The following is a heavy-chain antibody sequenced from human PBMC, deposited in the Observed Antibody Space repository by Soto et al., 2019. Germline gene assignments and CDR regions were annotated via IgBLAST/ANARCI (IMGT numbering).Heavy chain of an antibody. V-gene: IGHV4-31*03. Sequence: SETLSLTCSVSGAALNSGNYYWSWIRQVPGKGLEWIGHIYVTGAVDYNPSLRDRITISQNTSERQFSLNLRLVTAADTAVYYCARLRIATNNYKWFDPWGQGTLVTVSS. D-gene: IGHD2-21*01. CDR3: ARLRIATNNYKWFDP. J-gene: IGHJ5*02. CDR2: IYVTGAV. CDR1: GAALNSGNYY.